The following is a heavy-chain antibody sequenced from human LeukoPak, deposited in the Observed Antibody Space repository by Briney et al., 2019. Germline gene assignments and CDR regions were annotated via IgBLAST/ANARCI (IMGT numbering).Heavy chain of an antibody. V-gene: IGHV3-72*01. Sequence: PGGSLRLSCAASGFTLSDHYIDWVRQAPGKGLEWVGRTRNKVKSYTTEYAASVKGRFTISRDGSKTSVYLQVNSLKTEDTAVYYCARGSCSGGICYSGDYWGQGTLVTVSS. CDR2: TRNKVKSYTT. D-gene: IGHD2-15*01. J-gene: IGHJ4*02. CDR3: ARGSCSGGICYSGDY. CDR1: GFTLSDHY.